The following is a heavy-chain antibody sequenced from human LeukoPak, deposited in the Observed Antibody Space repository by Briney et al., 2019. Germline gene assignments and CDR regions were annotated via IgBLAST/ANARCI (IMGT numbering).Heavy chain of an antibody. CDR1: GGTFSSYA. CDR3: AGGMVVTAINLDY. D-gene: IGHD2-21*02. J-gene: IGHJ4*02. V-gene: IGHV1-69*05. CDR2: IIPIFGTA. Sequence: SVKVSCKASGGTFSSYAISWVRQAPGQGLEWMGRIIPIFGTANYAQKFQGRVTITTDESTSTAYMELSSLRSEDTAVYYCAGGMVVTAINLDYWGQGTLATVSP.